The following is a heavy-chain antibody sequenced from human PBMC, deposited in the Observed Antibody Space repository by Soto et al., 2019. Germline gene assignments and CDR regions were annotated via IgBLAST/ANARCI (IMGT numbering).Heavy chain of an antibody. J-gene: IGHJ4*02. CDR3: AGEEGGRGSRY. V-gene: IGHV2-5*02. Sequence: QITFKESGPTLVKPTQTLTLTCTFSGFSLSTSGVGVGWIRQPPGKALEWLAVIYWDDDKRYSPSLKSRLTITNYTSKNHLILTMTNVDPVYTATYYCAGEEGGRGSRYWGQGTLVTGSS. D-gene: IGHD3-10*01. CDR2: IYWDDDK. CDR1: GFSLSTSGVG.